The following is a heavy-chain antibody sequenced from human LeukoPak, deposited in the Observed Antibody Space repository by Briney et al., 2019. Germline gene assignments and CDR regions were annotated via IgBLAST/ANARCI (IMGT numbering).Heavy chain of an antibody. Sequence: GGSLRLSCAASGFTFNNYNMNWVRQAPGKGLEWVSSISSSSDYIYYADSVKGRFTISRDNGKNSLYLQMNSLRAEDTAVYYCARQKYYYDSSGYGAFDYWGQGTLVTVSS. CDR1: GFTFNNYN. CDR3: ARQKYYYDSSGYGAFDY. CDR2: ISSSSDYI. D-gene: IGHD3-22*01. V-gene: IGHV3-21*01. J-gene: IGHJ4*02.